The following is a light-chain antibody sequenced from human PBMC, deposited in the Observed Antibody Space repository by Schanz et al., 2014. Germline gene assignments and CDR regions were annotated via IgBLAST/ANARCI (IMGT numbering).Light chain of an antibody. CDR2: YAS. CDR1: QSVSSSY. Sequence: EIVLTQSPGTLSLSPGERATLSCRASQSVSSSYLAWYQQKPGQAPRLLIHYASARATGTPDRFSGSGSGTDFTLTISRLEPEDFAMYYCQQYGDSPYTFGQGTKLEIK. V-gene: IGKV3-20*01. CDR3: QQYGDSPYT. J-gene: IGKJ2*01.